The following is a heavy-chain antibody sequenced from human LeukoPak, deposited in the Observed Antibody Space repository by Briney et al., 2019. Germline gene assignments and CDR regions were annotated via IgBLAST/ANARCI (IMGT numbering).Heavy chain of an antibody. J-gene: IGHJ2*01. CDR2: ISGSGGST. CDR3: ARAAEDDFWSGNIWYFDL. D-gene: IGHD3-3*01. CDR1: GFTFSSYA. V-gene: IGHV3-23*01. Sequence: GGSLRLSCAASGFTFSSYAMSWVRQAPGKGLEWVSAISGSGGSTYYADSVKGRFTISRDNSKYTLYLQMNSLRAEDTAVYYCARAAEDDFWSGNIWYFDLWGRGTLVTVSS.